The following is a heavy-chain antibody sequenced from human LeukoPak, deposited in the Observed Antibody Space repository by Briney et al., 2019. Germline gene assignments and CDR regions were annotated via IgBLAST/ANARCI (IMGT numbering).Heavy chain of an antibody. Sequence: GGSLRLSCAASGFTFSSYSMNWVRQAPGKGLEWVSYISSSGSTIYYADSVKGRFTISRDNAKNSLYLQMNSLRAEDTAVYYCARDGSGSYYNMSDYWGQGTLVTVSS. CDR1: GFTFSSYS. CDR3: ARDGSGSYYNMSDY. V-gene: IGHV3-48*04. CDR2: ISSSGSTI. D-gene: IGHD3-10*01. J-gene: IGHJ4*02.